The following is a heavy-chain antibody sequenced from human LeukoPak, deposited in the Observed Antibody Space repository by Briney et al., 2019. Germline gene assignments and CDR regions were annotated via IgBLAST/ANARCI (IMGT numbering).Heavy chain of an antibody. Sequence: PGGSLRLSCAASGFTFSGAWMHWVRQAPGKGLMWVSRINDDGSSTRHADSVKGRFTISRDNAKNTLSLQMNSLRAEDTAVYYCARVSGPGMNEYYHLWGQGTLVTVSS. CDR3: ARVSGPGMNEYYHL. D-gene: IGHD2-2*01. CDR1: GFTFSGAW. J-gene: IGHJ4*02. V-gene: IGHV3-74*01. CDR2: INDDGSST.